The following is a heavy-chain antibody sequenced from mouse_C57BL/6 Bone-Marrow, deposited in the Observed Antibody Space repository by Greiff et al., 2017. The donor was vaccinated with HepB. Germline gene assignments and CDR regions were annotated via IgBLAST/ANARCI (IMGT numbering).Heavy chain of an antibody. V-gene: IGHV1-55*01. CDR1: GYTFTSYW. D-gene: IGHD3-2*02. CDR2: IYPGSGST. J-gene: IGHJ3*01. CDR3: ARSGAY. Sequence: QVQLKESGAELVKPGASVKMSCKASGYTFTSYWITWVKQRPGQGLEWIGDIYPGSGSTNYNEKFKSKATLTVDTSSSTAYMQLSSLTSEDSAVYYCARSGAYWGQGTLVTVSA.